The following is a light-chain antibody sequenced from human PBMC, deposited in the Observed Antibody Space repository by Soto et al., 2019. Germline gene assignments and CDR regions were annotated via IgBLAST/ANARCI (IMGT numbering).Light chain of an antibody. Sequence: AIQVTQSPSSLSASVGDRVTITCRTSQGIRSALGWYQQKPGKVPKLLIYAASTLQSGVPSRFSGSGYGRDFTLTISSLQPEDFANYYCLLDYSYFWAFGQGTKVEIK. V-gene: IGKV1-6*01. J-gene: IGKJ1*01. CDR2: AAS. CDR3: LLDYSYFWA. CDR1: QGIRSA.